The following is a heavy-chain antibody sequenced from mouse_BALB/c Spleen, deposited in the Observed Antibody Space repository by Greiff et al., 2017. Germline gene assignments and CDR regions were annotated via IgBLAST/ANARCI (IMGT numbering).Heavy chain of an antibody. J-gene: IGHJ4*01. Sequence: QVQLQQSGAELVRPGTSVKISCKASGYTFTNYWLGWVKQRPGHGLEWIGDIYPGGGYTNYNEKFKGKATLTADTSSSTAYMQLSSLTSEDSAVYFCAVYYGSSYAMDYWGQGTSVTVSS. D-gene: IGHD1-1*01. V-gene: IGHV1-63*02. CDR1: GYTFTNYW. CDR3: AVYYGSSYAMDY. CDR2: IYPGGGYT.